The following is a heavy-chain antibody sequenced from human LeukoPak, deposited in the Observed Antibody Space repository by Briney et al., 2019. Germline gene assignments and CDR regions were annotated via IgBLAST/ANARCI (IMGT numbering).Heavy chain of an antibody. CDR1: GFTFSGFW. V-gene: IGHV3-7*03. D-gene: IGHD5-12*01. CDR3: AKASGYDFSGSAVSY. J-gene: IGHJ4*02. Sequence: GGSLRLSCAVSGFTFSGFWMSWSRQAPGKGLEWVANIKQDGSEKYYVDSVKGRFTISRDNAKNSLYLQMNSLRAEDTALYYCAKASGYDFSGSAVSYWGQGTLVTVSS. CDR2: IKQDGSEK.